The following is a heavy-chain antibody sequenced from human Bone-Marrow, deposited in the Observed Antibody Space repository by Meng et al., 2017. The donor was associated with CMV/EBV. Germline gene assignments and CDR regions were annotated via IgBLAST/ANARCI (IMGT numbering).Heavy chain of an antibody. CDR3: ARALRFDY. J-gene: IGHJ4*02. Sequence: LSLTCAASGFTFSSYTMNWVRQAPGKGLEWVSYISSSSTIYYADSVKGRFTISRDNAKNSLYLQMNSLRAEDTAVYYCARALRFDYWGQGTLVTVSS. CDR1: GFTFSSYT. V-gene: IGHV3-48*04. CDR2: ISSSSTI.